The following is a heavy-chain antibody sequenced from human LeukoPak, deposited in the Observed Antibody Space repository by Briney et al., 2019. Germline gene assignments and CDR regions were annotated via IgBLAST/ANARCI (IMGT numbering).Heavy chain of an antibody. CDR2: VDPEDGET. Sequence: ASVKVSCKVSGYTFTDYYMHWVQQAPGKGLEWMGLVDPEDGETIYAEKFQGRITIIADTSTDTAYMELSSLRSEDTAVYYCATGLGSGYPEYYFDYWGQGTLVTVSS. V-gene: IGHV1-69-2*01. D-gene: IGHD3-22*01. J-gene: IGHJ4*02. CDR1: GYTFTDYY. CDR3: ATGLGSGYPEYYFDY.